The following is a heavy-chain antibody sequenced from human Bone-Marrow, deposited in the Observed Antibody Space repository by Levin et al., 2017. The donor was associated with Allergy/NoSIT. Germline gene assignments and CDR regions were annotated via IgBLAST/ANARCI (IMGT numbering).Heavy chain of an antibody. CDR2: IIPIFGTA. J-gene: IGHJ3*02. CDR1: GGTFSSYA. CDR3: AGGLSSLGGRGAFDI. Sequence: KISCKASGGTFSSYAISWVRQAPGQGLEWMGGIIPIFGTANYAQKFKGRVTITADESTSTAYMELSSLRSEDTAVYYCAGGLSSLGGRGAFDIWGQGTMVTVSS. D-gene: IGHD3-16*01. V-gene: IGHV1-69*01.